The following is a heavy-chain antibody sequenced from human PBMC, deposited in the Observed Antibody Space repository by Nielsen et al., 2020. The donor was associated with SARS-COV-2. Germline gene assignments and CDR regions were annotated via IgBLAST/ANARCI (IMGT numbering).Heavy chain of an antibody. D-gene: IGHD5-18*01. CDR3: ARDTKIQLWLGPFDY. J-gene: IGHJ4*02. V-gene: IGHV4-34*01. CDR2: INHSGST. CDR1: GGSFSGYY. Sequence: GSLRLSCAVYGGSFSGYYWSWIRQPPGKGLEWIGEINHSGSTNYNPSLKSRVTISVDTSKNQFSLKLSSVTAADTAVYYCARDTKIQLWLGPFDYWGQGTLVTVSS.